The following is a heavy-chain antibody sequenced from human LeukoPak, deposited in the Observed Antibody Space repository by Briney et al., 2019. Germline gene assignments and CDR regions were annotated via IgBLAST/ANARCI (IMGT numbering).Heavy chain of an antibody. Sequence: GGSLRLSCAASGFTFSSYAMHWVRQAPGKGLEWVAVISYDGSNKYYADSVKGRFTISRDNSKNTLYLQMNSLRAEDTAVDYCAREAMYSSSSIYYYYYMDVWGKGTTVTVSS. CDR3: AREAMYSSSSIYYYYYMDV. CDR2: ISYDGSNK. CDR1: GFTFSSYA. D-gene: IGHD6-6*01. V-gene: IGHV3-30*04. J-gene: IGHJ6*03.